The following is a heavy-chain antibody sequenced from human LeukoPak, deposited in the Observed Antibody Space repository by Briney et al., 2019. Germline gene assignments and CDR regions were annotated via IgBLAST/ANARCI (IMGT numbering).Heavy chain of an antibody. Sequence: GGSLRLSCAASGFTFSRYAMHWVRQAPGKGLEWVALMSYDGSNKYYADSVKGRFAISRDNSKNMLYLQMNSLRAEDTAVYYCARQEGENWGQFDYWGQGTLVTVSS. CDR3: ARQEGENWGQFDY. V-gene: IGHV3-30*09. D-gene: IGHD7-27*01. CDR1: GFTFSRYA. CDR2: MSYDGSNK. J-gene: IGHJ4*02.